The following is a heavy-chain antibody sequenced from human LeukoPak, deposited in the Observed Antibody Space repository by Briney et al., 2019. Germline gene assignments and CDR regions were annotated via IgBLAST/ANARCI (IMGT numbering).Heavy chain of an antibody. D-gene: IGHD3-10*01. Sequence: ASVKVSCKASGYTFTSYGISWVRQAPGQGLEWMGWISGYDVNTDYAQKFQGRLTMTTDTSTSTAYMELRSLRPDDTAVYYCARESHVTREDYWGRGTLVTVSS. CDR2: ISGYDVNT. CDR1: GYTFTSYG. J-gene: IGHJ4*02. CDR3: ARESHVTREDY. V-gene: IGHV1-18*01.